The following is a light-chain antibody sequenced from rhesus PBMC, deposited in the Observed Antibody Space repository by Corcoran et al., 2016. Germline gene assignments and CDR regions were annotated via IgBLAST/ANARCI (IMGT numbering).Light chain of an antibody. CDR3: LQYNSSPWT. CDR1: QGISNY. CDR2: DAS. Sequence: DIQMTQSPSSLSASVGDRVTITCRASQGISNYLSWYQQKPGKAPKLLINDASTLQSGVPSRFSGSGSGTNFTLPTSSLQPEDFATYYCLQYNSSPWTFGQGTKVEIK. J-gene: IGKJ1*01. V-gene: IGKV1S21*01.